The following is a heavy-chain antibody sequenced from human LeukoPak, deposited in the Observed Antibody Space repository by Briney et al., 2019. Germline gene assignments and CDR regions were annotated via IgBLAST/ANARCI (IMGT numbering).Heavy chain of an antibody. CDR3: AKADRYDSSGYIDY. V-gene: IGHV3-9*01. D-gene: IGHD3-22*01. CDR1: GFTFDDYA. J-gene: IGHJ4*02. CDR2: ISWNSGSI. Sequence: PGGSLRLSCAASGFTFDDYAMHWVRQAPGKGLEWVSGISWNSGSIGYADSVKGRFTISRDNAKNSLYLQMNSLRAEDTALYYCAKADRYDSSGYIDYWGQGTWSPSPQ.